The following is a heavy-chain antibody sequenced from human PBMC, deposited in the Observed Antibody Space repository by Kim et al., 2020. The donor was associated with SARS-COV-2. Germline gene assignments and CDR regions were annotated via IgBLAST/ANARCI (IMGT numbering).Heavy chain of an antibody. CDR2: ISYDGSNK. J-gene: IGHJ6*02. V-gene: IGHV3-30*18. Sequence: GGSLRLSCAASGFTFSSYGMHWVRQAPGKGLEWVAVISYDGSNKYYADSVKGRFTISRDNSKNTLYLQMNSLRAEDTAVYYCAKSHREGIAVAGSYYYYGMDVWGQGTTVTVSS. CDR1: GFTFSSYG. D-gene: IGHD6-19*01. CDR3: AKSHREGIAVAGSYYYYGMDV.